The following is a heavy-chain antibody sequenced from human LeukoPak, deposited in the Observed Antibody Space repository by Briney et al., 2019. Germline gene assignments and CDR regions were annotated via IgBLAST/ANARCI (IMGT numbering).Heavy chain of an antibody. CDR1: GFTFSSYA. CDR3: AKARGYYYYYYMDV. J-gene: IGHJ6*03. V-gene: IGHV3-23*01. Sequence: GGSLRLSCAASGFTFSSYAMGWVRQAPGKGLEWVSAISGSGGSTYYADSVKGRFTISRDNSKNTLYLQMNSLRAEDTAVYYCAKARGYYYYYYMDVWGKGTTVTVSS. D-gene: IGHD6-6*01. CDR2: ISGSGGST.